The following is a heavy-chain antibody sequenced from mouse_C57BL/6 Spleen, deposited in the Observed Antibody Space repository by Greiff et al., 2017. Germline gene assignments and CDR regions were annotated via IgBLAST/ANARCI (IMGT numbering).Heavy chain of an antibody. CDR1: GYTFTSYW. Sequence: QVQLQQSGAELVKPGASVKLSCKASGYTFTSYWMHWVKQRPGQGLEWIGMIHPNSGSTNYNEKFKSKATLTVDKSSSTAYMQLSSLTSEDSAVYYCAKVYDYDGEGRHYWGQGTTLTVSS. V-gene: IGHV1-64*01. CDR2: IHPNSGST. D-gene: IGHD2-4*01. CDR3: AKVYDYDGEGRHY. J-gene: IGHJ2*01.